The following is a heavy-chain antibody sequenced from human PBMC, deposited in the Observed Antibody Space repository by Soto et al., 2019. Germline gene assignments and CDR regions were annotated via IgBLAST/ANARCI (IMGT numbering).Heavy chain of an antibody. CDR2: ISGSGGST. V-gene: IGHV3-23*01. D-gene: IGHD3-22*01. Sequence: EVQLLESGGGLVQPGGSLRLSCAASGFTFSSYAMSWVRQAPGKGLEWVSAISGSGGSTYYADSVKGRFTISRDNSKNTLYLQMNSLRAEDTAVYYCAKVVRAYYDSSGPFDPWGQGTLVTVSS. CDR1: GFTFSSYA. CDR3: AKVVRAYYDSSGPFDP. J-gene: IGHJ5*02.